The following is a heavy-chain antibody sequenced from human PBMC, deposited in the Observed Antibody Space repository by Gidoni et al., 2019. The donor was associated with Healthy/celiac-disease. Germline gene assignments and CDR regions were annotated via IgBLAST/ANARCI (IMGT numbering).Heavy chain of an antibody. CDR2: ISGSGGST. CDR3: AKSGASRIAVAGIDY. J-gene: IGHJ4*02. V-gene: IGHV3-23*01. D-gene: IGHD6-19*01. Sequence: EVQLLESGGGLVQPGGSLRLSCAASGFNFSSYAMSWVRQASGKGLEWVSAISGSGGSTYYADSVKGRFTISRDNSKNTLYLQMNSLRAEDTAVYYCAKSGASRIAVAGIDYWGQGTLVTVSS. CDR1: GFNFSSYA.